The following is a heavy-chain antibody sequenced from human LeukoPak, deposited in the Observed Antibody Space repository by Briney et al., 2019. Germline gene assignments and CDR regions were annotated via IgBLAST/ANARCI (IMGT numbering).Heavy chain of an antibody. CDR1: GVSFSDYF. V-gene: IGHV4-34*01. CDR3: ARDVVVVPAAIHYGMDV. CDR2: INHGGRT. Sequence: SETLSLTCAVYGVSFSDYFWGWIRQPPGKGLEWIGEINHGGRTYYNPSLKSRVTISVDTTKNQFSLNLSSVTAADTAVYYCARDVVVVPAAIHYGMDVWGQGTTVTVSS. J-gene: IGHJ6*02. D-gene: IGHD2-2*01.